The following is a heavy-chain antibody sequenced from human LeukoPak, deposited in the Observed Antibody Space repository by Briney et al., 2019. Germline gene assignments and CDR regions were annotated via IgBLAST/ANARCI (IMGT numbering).Heavy chain of an antibody. CDR3: ARDPKFTMVRGAHPFNWFDP. J-gene: IGHJ5*02. CDR2: INSVGSST. CDR1: GFTFSSYW. Sequence: GGSLRLSCAASGFTFSSYWMHWVRQAPGKGLVWVSRINSVGSSTSYADSVKGRFTISRDNAKNTLYLQMNSLRAEDTAVYYCARDPKFTMVRGAHPFNWFDPWGQGTLVTVSS. V-gene: IGHV3-74*01. D-gene: IGHD3-10*01.